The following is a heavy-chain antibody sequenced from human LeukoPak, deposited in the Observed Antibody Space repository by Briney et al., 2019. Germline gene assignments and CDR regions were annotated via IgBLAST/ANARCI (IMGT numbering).Heavy chain of an antibody. CDR2: LRQGGSEK. Sequence: GGSLRLSCAAFGFTFSTFWMSWVRQAPGKGLEFVASLRQGGSEKYIVDSMKGRFTISGDIAKNSLYLQMNSLRAEDTAVYYCAREDGISSSVVAATWGGVYGMDVWGQGTTVTVSS. CDR3: AREDGISSSVVAATWGGVYGMDV. D-gene: IGHD2-15*01. V-gene: IGHV3-7*01. CDR1: GFTFSTFW. J-gene: IGHJ6*02.